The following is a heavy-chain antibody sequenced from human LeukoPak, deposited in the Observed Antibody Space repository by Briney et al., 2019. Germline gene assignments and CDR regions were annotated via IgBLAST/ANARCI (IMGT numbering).Heavy chain of an antibody. D-gene: IGHD3-9*01. CDR2: IYYTGDT. CDR1: GASITSTY. Sequence: SSETLSLACTVSGASITSTYWTWIRQPPGKGLESIGYIYYTGDTNYSPSLNSRVTISLDTSTSQFSLTLRSVTAADTAVYYCARGGHYDILTGYFGPHDAFDIWGQGTMVTVSS. V-gene: IGHV4-59*01. J-gene: IGHJ3*02. CDR3: ARGGHYDILTGYFGPHDAFDI.